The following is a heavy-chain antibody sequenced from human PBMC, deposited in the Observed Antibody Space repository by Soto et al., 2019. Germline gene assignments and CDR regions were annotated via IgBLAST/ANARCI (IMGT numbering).Heavy chain of an antibody. CDR2: IYYSGGT. CDR1: GGSVSSGSYY. D-gene: IGHD2-15*01. Sequence: QVQLQESCPGLVKPSETLSLTCTVSGGSVSSGSYYWSWIRQPPGKGLEWIGYIYYSGGTNYNPSRKSRVPLSVDTSKNQFSLTLSSVTAADTAVYYCARDRDHSCGYWGQGTLGNVSS. CDR3: ARDRDHSCGY. J-gene: IGHJ4*02. V-gene: IGHV4-61*01.